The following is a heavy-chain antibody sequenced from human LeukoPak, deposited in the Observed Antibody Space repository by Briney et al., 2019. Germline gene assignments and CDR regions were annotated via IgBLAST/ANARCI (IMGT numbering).Heavy chain of an antibody. CDR3: ATTRGYSNNDAFDI. V-gene: IGHV4-59*01. D-gene: IGHD5-18*01. Sequence: SETLSLTCSLSCASITTYYGNGLRQSPGKGLEGIGYMYHTGTNDYNPSLESRFTISLDTPNNNVSPTLTSLTAADTAVYYCATTRGYSNNDAFDIWGQGTRVTVSS. CDR2: MYHTGTN. J-gene: IGHJ3*02. CDR1: CASITTYY.